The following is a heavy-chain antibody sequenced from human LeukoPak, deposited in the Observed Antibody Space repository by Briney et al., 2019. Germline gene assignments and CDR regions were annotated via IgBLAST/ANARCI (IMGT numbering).Heavy chain of an antibody. V-gene: IGHV3-7*01. Sequence: GGSLRLSCAASGFTFSSYWTSWVRQAPGKGLEWVANIKQDGSEKYYVDSVKGRFTISRDNAKNSLYLRMNSLRAEDTAVYYCARAGFYYYDSSGYAPFDYWGQGTLVTVSS. J-gene: IGHJ4*02. D-gene: IGHD3-22*01. CDR2: IKQDGSEK. CDR3: ARAGFYYYDSSGYAPFDY. CDR1: GFTFSSYW.